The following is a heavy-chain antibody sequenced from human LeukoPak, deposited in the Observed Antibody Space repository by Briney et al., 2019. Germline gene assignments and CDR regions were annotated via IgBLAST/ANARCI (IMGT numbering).Heavy chain of an antibody. D-gene: IGHD3-16*02. Sequence: GGSLRLSCAASGFTFSSYSMNWVRQAPGKGLEWVSVIYSGGSTYYADSVKGRFTISRDNSKNTLYLQMNSLRAEDTAVYYCAGTYYDYVWGSYRPFDYWGQGTLVTVSS. CDR2: IYSGGST. V-gene: IGHV3-66*01. J-gene: IGHJ4*02. CDR1: GFTFSSYS. CDR3: AGTYYDYVWGSYRPFDY.